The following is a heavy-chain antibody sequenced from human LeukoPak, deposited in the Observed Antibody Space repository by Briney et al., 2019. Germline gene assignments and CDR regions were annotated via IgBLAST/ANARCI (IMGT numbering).Heavy chain of an antibody. CDR3: ARLRLLEDAFDI. CDR1: GGSISSSSYY. CDR2: IYYSGST. V-gene: IGHV4-39*01. J-gene: IGHJ3*02. Sequence: SETLSLTCTVSGGSISSSSYYWGWIRQPPGKGLEWIGSIYYSGSTYYNPSLKSRVTISVDTSKNQFSLKLSSVTAADTAVYYCARLRLLEDAFDIWGQGTMVTASS. D-gene: IGHD3-3*01.